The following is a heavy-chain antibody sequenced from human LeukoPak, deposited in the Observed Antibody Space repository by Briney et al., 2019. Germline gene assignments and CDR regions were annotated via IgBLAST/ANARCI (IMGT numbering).Heavy chain of an antibody. Sequence: SQTLSLTCAISGDSVSSNSAAWNWIRQSPSSGLEWLGRTYYRSKWYNDYAVSVKSRITINPDTSKNQFSLQLNSVTPEDTAVYYCARDRFYYYYGMDVWGQGTTVTVSS. V-gene: IGHV6-1*01. CDR2: TYYRSKWYN. J-gene: IGHJ6*02. CDR1: GDSVSSNSAA. CDR3: ARDRFYYYYGMDV.